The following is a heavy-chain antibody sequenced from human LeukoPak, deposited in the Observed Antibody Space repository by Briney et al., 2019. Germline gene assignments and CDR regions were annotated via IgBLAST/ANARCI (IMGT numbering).Heavy chain of an antibody. V-gene: IGHV1-2*06. CDR2: ININSGGI. CDR3: ARDGQEYCSGGSCYSLWFDY. D-gene: IGHD2-15*01. Sequence: GASVKVSCKASGYTFIDYWIHWVRQAPGQGLEWMGRININSGGINYAQKFQGRVTMTRATSISTAYMELSRLRSDDTAVYYCARDGQEYCSGGSCYSLWFDYWGQGTLVTVSS. J-gene: IGHJ4*02. CDR1: GYTFIDYW.